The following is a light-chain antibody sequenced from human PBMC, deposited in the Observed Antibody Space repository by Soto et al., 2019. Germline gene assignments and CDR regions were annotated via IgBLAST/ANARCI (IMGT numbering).Light chain of an antibody. CDR1: SSNIGGHT. CDR3: VVWDDSLNGFV. V-gene: IGLV1-44*01. J-gene: IGLJ1*01. Sequence: QSVLTQPPSASGTPGQRVTISCSGSSSNIGGHTVNWFQQVPGMAPKLLINSNNQRPSGVPDRFSGSKSGTSASLAISGLQSDDEADYYCVVWDDSLNGFVFGTGTKVTVL. CDR2: SNN.